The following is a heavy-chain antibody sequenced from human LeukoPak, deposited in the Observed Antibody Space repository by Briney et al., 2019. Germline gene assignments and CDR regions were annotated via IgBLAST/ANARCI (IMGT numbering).Heavy chain of an antibody. CDR2: IWYDGSNK. CDR3: ATVRGNYGDSVWWYLDY. Sequence: GRSLRLSCAASGFTFSSYGMYWVRQAPGKGLEWVALIWYDGSNKYYADSMKGRFTISRDNSKNTLYLQINSLSPEDTAVYYCATVRGNYGDSVWWYLDYWGRGTLVTVSS. D-gene: IGHD4-17*01. CDR1: GFTFSSYG. J-gene: IGHJ2*01. V-gene: IGHV3-33*07.